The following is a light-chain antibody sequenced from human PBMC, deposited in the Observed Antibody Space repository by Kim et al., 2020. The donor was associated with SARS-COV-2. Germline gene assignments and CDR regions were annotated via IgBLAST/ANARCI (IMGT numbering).Light chain of an antibody. J-gene: IGLJ3*02. CDR3: NSRDSSGNPRWV. Sequence: SYELTQDPAVSVALGQTVRITCQGDSLRSYYASWYQQKPGQAPVLVIYGKNNRPSGIPDRFSGSSSGNTASLTITGAQAEDEADYYCNSRDSSGNPRWVFGGGTQLTVL. CDR1: SLRSYY. CDR2: GKN. V-gene: IGLV3-19*01.